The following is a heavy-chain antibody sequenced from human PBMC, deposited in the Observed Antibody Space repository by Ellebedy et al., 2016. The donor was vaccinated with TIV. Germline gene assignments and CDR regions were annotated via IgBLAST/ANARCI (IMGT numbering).Heavy chain of an antibody. Sequence: GESLKISCAASGFTFTSYCMHCVRQAPGKGLEWVALMWYDGSNKYYADSVKGRFTISRDKSKNTLFLQMNSLRAEETAVYYCARGGGFGGQYYFDYWGQGTLVIVSS. V-gene: IGHV3-33*01. CDR2: MWYDGSNK. CDR1: GFTFTSYC. D-gene: IGHD3-10*01. J-gene: IGHJ4*02. CDR3: ARGGGFGGQYYFDY.